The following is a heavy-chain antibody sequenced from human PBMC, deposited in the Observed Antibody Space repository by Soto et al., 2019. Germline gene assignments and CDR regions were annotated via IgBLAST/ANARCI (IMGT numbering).Heavy chain of an antibody. CDR2: IYYSGTI. D-gene: IGHD2-2*01. CDR3: ARAKMPKIYFDY. J-gene: IGHJ4*02. V-gene: IGHV4-59*01. CDR1: GCSLKPWY. Sequence: TISHTCPVSGCSLKPWYVTLIRQPPGKGLEWIGHIYYSGTIRYNPSLKSRVTVSVDTSKKQFSLKLSSVTAADTAVYYCARAKMPKIYFDYWGPGTMV.